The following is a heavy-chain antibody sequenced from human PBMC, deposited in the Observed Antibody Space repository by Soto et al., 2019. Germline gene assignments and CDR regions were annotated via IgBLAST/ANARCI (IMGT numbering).Heavy chain of an antibody. D-gene: IGHD2-2*01. J-gene: IGHJ6*02. CDR1: GASFIGYY. Sequence: QVQLQQWGAGLLKPSETLALPCAVYGASFIGYYWSWIRQPPGKGLEWIGEINHSGSTNYNPSLKSLVTISVDTSKNQFSLKVSSVTAADTAVYYCARGGRYLGYCISTSCPADVWGQGTAVPVSS. V-gene: IGHV4-34*01. CDR2: INHSGST. CDR3: ARGGRYLGYCISTSCPADV.